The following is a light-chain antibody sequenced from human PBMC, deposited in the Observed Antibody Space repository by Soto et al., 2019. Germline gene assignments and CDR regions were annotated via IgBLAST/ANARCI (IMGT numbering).Light chain of an antibody. CDR1: QSISSE. V-gene: IGKV3-15*01. Sequence: EIVMTQSPATLSVSPGERATLSCRASQSISSELVWYQQKPGQPPRLLIYGASTRATGVPARFTGSGSGSDFTLNISGLQSEDFAVYYCQQGHNWPLTFGQGTRLEI. J-gene: IGKJ2*01. CDR2: GAS. CDR3: QQGHNWPLT.